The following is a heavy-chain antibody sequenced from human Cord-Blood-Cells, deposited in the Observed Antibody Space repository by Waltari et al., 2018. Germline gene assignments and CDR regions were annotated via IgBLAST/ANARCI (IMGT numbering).Heavy chain of an antibody. J-gene: IGHJ4*02. Sequence: QLQLQESGPGLVKPSETLSLTCTVSGGSISSSSYYWGWIRQPPGKGLEWIGSIYYSGRPDYNPSLKSRVTISVDTSKTQFSLKLSSVTAADTAVYYCASLGGSSGWYDYWGQGTLVTVSS. CDR1: GGSISSSSYY. V-gene: IGHV4-39*01. D-gene: IGHD6-19*01. CDR3: ASLGGSSGWYDY. CDR2: IYYSGRP.